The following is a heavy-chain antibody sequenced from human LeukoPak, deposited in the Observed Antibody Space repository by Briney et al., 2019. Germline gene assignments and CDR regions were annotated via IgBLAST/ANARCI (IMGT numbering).Heavy chain of an antibody. D-gene: IGHD6-19*01. CDR3: APFRRDSSGWYWFDP. V-gene: IGHV4-34*01. CDR1: GGSFSGYY. CDR2: INHSGST. J-gene: IGHJ5*02. Sequence: SETLSLTCAVYGGSFSGYYWRWIRQPPGKGLEWIEDINHSGSTNYNPSLKSRVTISVDTSKNQFSLKLSSVTAADTAVYYCAPFRRDSSGWYWFDPWGQGTLVTVSS.